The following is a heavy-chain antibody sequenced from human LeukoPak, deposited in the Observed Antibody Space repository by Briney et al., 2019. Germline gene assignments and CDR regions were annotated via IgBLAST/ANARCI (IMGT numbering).Heavy chain of an antibody. CDR1: GYTFTSYY. J-gene: IGHJ3*02. V-gene: IGHV1-46*01. CDR2: INPSGGST. D-gene: IGHD3-22*01. CDR3: ARQGVLIEWVYRPWAFDI. Sequence: ASVKVSCKASGYTFTSYYMHWVRQAPGQGLEWMGIINPSGGSTSYAQKFQGRVTMTRDMSTSTVYMELSSLRSEDTAVYYCARQGVLIEWVYRPWAFDIWGQGTMVTVSS.